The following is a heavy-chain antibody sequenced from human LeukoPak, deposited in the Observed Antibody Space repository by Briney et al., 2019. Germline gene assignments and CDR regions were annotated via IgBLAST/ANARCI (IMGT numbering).Heavy chain of an antibody. CDR2: IRDSSSYI. CDR1: GFTFSTYS. CDR3: AREGTAYCGGDCHLDY. Sequence: PGGSLRLSCAASGFTFSTYSMNWVRQAPGKGLEWISSIRDSSSYIYYADSVKGRFTLSRDNAKNSLYLQMSSLRAEDTAVYYCAREGTAYCGGDCHLDYWGQGTLVTVSS. V-gene: IGHV3-21*01. D-gene: IGHD2-21*01. J-gene: IGHJ4*02.